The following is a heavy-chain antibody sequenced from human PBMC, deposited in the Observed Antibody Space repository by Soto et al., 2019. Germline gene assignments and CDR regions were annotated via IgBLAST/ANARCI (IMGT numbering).Heavy chain of an antibody. Sequence: ASVKVSCKASGGTFDNYAVSWVRQAPGQGLEWMGGIIPMFETVNYAQRFQGRLTIAADESTSTAYMELTSLTSADTAIYFCARGPRTGNYGMDVWGQGTTVTVSS. J-gene: IGHJ6*02. CDR1: GGTFDNYA. CDR2: IIPMFETV. V-gene: IGHV1-69*13. CDR3: ARGPRTGNYGMDV.